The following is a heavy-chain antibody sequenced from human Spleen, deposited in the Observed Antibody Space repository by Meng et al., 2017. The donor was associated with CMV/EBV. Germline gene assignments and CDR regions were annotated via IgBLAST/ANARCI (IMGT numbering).Heavy chain of an antibody. J-gene: IGHJ5*02. Sequence: GGSLRLSCAASGFTFTRYGMHWVRQAPGKGLEWVALIWYDGSNKYYADSVMGRFTISRDNSQNTLYLQVNSLRAEDTAVYYCARGGQEYQMPHAQWFDPWGQGTLVTVSS. CDR2: IWYDGSNK. D-gene: IGHD2-2*01. CDR3: ARGGQEYQMPHAQWFDP. CDR1: GFTFTRYG. V-gene: IGHV3-30*02.